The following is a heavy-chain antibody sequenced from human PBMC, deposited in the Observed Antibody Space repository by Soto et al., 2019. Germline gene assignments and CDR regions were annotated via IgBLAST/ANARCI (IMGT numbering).Heavy chain of an antibody. CDR1: GYTLTGLS. D-gene: IGHD2-8*01. CDR3: ATVETLGYCTNSLCVSWDY. Sequence: QVQLVQSGAEVKKPGASVKVSCKVSGYTLTGLSMHWVRQAPGKGLEWMGGFDPEVGKRIYAQKFQGRVTMTEDPSTDTGYMELSSLRSEDTAVYYCATVETLGYCTNSLCVSWDYWGQGTLVTVSS. CDR2: FDPEVGKR. V-gene: IGHV1-24*01. J-gene: IGHJ4*02.